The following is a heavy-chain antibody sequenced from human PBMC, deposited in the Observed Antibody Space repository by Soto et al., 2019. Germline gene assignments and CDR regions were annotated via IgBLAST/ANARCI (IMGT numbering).Heavy chain of an antibody. CDR2: ISASTRNT. D-gene: IGHD2-15*01. CDR3: VRCYCSVGSCYACWHFDL. CDR1: GYTFSEYA. J-gene: IGHJ2*01. Sequence: QVPLVQSGGEVKKPGASVKVSCQASGYTFSEYAISWVRQAPGQGLEWMGWISASTRNTDQAQNFQGRVIMTLDTSTNTAYMELRSLRSDDTAVYYCVRCYCSVGSCYACWHFDLWGRGTLVTVSS. V-gene: IGHV1-18*01.